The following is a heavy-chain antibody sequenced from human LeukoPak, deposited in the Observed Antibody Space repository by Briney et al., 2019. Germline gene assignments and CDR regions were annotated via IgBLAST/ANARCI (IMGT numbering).Heavy chain of an antibody. D-gene: IGHD6-19*01. V-gene: IGHV1-46*01. CDR3: ARDLTGWLVRDYFDY. Sequence: ASVKVSCKASGYTFTSYYIHWVRQAPGQGLEWMGIISPSGGSTSYAQKFQGRVTMTTDTSTSTAYMELRSLRSDDTAVYYCARDLTGWLVRDYFDYWGQGTLVTVSS. J-gene: IGHJ4*02. CDR1: GYTFTSYY. CDR2: ISPSGGST.